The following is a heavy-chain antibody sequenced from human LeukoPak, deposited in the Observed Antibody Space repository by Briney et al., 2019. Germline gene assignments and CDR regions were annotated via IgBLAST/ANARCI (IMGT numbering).Heavy chain of an antibody. CDR1: GGSISSYY. Sequence: SETLSLTCTVSGGSISSYYWSWIRQPPGEGLEWIGFIYHSGSTNYNPSLKSRVTISVDTSKNQFSLKLSSVTAADTAVYYCARQGELAIDYWGQGTLVTVSS. D-gene: IGHD1-26*01. CDR3: ARQGELAIDY. V-gene: IGHV4-59*08. J-gene: IGHJ4*02. CDR2: IYHSGST.